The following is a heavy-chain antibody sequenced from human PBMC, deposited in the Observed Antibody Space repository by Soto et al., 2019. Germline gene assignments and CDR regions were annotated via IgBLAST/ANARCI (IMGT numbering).Heavy chain of an antibody. D-gene: IGHD3-22*01. V-gene: IGHV4-30-4*01. Sequence: SETLSLTCTVSGGSISSGDYYWSWIRQPPGKGLEWIGYIYYSGSTYYNPSLKSRVTISVDTSKNQFPLKLSSVTAADTAAFHCARHYYDSSGYYHIHDYWGQGTLVTVSS. CDR2: IYYSGST. CDR3: ARHYYDSSGYYHIHDY. J-gene: IGHJ4*02. CDR1: GGSISSGDYY.